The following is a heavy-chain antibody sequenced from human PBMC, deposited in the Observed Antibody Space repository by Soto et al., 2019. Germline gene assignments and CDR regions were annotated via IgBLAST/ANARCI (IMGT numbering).Heavy chain of an antibody. V-gene: IGHV3-74*01. Sequence: EVQLVESGGGLVQPGGSLRLSCAASGFTFSDYWMNWVRQAPGKGLVWVSRVDSDGSSTSYADSVKGRFTISRDNAKNTLYLQMNILRAEDTAVYCCAKSTWFDPWGQGTLVTVSS. CDR1: GFTFSDYW. CDR3: AKSTWFDP. CDR2: VDSDGSST. J-gene: IGHJ5*02.